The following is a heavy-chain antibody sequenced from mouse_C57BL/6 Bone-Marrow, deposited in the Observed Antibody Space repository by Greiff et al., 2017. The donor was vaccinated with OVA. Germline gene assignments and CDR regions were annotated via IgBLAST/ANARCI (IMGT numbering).Heavy chain of an antibody. V-gene: IGHV1-26*01. D-gene: IGHD1-1*01. CDR1: GYTFTDYY. J-gene: IGHJ4*01. Sequence: QLQQSGPELVKPGASVKISCKASGYTFTDYYMNWVKQSHGKSLEWIGDINPNNGGTSYNQKFKGKATLTVDKSSSTAYMELRSLTSEDSAVYYCARWVYGSSSYYAMDYWGQGTSVTVSS. CDR2: INPNNGGT. CDR3: ARWVYGSSSYYAMDY.